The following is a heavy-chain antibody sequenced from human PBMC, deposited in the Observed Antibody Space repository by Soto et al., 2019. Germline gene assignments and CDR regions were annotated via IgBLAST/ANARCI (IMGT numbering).Heavy chain of an antibody. CDR3: GRYGTGDTYHSSDAVDL. D-gene: IGHD3-22*01. Sequence: SLTCTVSGGSINNHYWSWIRQPPGKGLEWIGVIRYSGRTNYNPSLKSRVTITVDTSKSQFSLKLSSVTAADTAVYSCGRYGTGDTYHSSDAVDLWGQGAMVTVSS. CDR1: GGSINNHY. J-gene: IGHJ3*01. V-gene: IGHV4-59*11. CDR2: IRYSGRT.